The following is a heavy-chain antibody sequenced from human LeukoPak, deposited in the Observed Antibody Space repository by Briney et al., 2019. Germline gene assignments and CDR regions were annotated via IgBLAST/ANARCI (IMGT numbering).Heavy chain of an antibody. CDR2: IYLGDSDT. Sequence: GGSLEISCQGFGNSISSYWIGWVRQMPGKGLEGMGIIYLGDSDTKYSPSFQGQVTISADKSISTAYLQWSSLKASDTAMYYCATSYSSGWYRLDAFDIWGQGTMVTVSS. D-gene: IGHD6-19*01. CDR3: ATSYSSGWYRLDAFDI. V-gene: IGHV5-51*01. J-gene: IGHJ3*02. CDR1: GNSISSYW.